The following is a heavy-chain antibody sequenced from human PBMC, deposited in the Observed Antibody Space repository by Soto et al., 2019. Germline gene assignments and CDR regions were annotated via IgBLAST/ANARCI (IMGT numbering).Heavy chain of an antibody. CDR3: ARTYSSSWSPFEY. CDR2: INNSGST. CDR1: GGSFSGYY. D-gene: IGHD6-13*01. J-gene: IGHJ4*02. Sequence: QVQLQQWGAGLLKPSETLSLTCAVYGGSFSGYYWSWIRQPPGKGLEWIGEINNSGSTNYNPSLKSRVTISVDTSKNQFSLKLSSVTAADTAVYYCARTYSSSWSPFEYWGQGTLVTVSS. V-gene: IGHV4-34*01.